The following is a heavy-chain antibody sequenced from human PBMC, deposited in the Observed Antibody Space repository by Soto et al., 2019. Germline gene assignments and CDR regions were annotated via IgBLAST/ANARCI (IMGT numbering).Heavy chain of an antibody. D-gene: IGHD3-10*01. Sequence: SGGSLRLSCAASGFTFSSYVMHWVRQAPGKGLEWVAVIWYDGSNKYYADSVKGRFTISRDNSKNTLYLQMNSLRAEDTAVYYCARGGRYYYGSGSYAPHYWGQGTLVTVSS. V-gene: IGHV3-33*01. CDR1: GFTFSSYV. CDR2: IWYDGSNK. CDR3: ARGGRYYYGSGSYAPHY. J-gene: IGHJ4*02.